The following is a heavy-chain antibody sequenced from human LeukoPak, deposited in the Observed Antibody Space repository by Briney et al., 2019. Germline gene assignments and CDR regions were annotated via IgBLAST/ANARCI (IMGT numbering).Heavy chain of an antibody. CDR3: ARVWEDGYNSMIWGAFDI. CDR1: GDSISSXY. D-gene: IGHD5-24*01. Sequence: PSXTLSLTCTVSGDSISSXYWSWIRQPPGKGLEWIGYIYYSGSTNYNPSLKSRVTISVDTSKNQFSLKLSSVTAADTAVYYCARVWEDGYNSMIWGAFDIWGQGTMVTVSS. V-gene: IGHV4-59*01. CDR2: IYYSGST. J-gene: IGHJ3*02.